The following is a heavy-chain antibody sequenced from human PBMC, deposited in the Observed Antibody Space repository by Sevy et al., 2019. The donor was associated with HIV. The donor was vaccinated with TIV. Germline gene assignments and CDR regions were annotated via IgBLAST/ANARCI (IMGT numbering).Heavy chain of an antibody. CDR3: VRGGSDAFDI. CDR1: GFTFSSYD. V-gene: IGHV3-13*04. D-gene: IGHD5-12*01. Sequence: GGSLRLSCAASGFTFSSYDMHRVRHSTGKGLEWVSAIGTVGETRYAGSVKGRFTISRENTKKSLYLQMNSLRGVDTAVYYCVRGGSDAFDIWGQGTMVTVSS. CDR2: IGTVGET. J-gene: IGHJ3*02.